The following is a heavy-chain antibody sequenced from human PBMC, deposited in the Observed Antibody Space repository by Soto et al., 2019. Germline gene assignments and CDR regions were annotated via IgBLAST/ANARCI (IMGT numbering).Heavy chain of an antibody. CDR3: ARDRSTSGWYGSHNFNY. J-gene: IGHJ4*02. V-gene: IGHV3-30-3*01. D-gene: IGHD6-19*01. Sequence: QVQLVESGGGVVQPGRSLRLSCAASGFTFSNYVMHWVRQAPGKGLEWVAVISYDGGNKYYADSVKGRFTISRDNSKNTLYLQMNSLTAEDTAVYYCARDRSTSGWYGSHNFNYWGQGTLVSVSS. CDR2: ISYDGGNK. CDR1: GFTFSNYV.